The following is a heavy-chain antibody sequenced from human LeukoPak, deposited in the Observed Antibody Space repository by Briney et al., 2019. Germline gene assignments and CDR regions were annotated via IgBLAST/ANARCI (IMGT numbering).Heavy chain of an antibody. CDR1: GGTFSSYA. V-gene: IGHV1-69*04. Sequence: SVKVSCKASGGTFSSYAISWVRQAPGQGLEWMGRTIPILGIANYAQKFQGRVTITADKSTSTAYMELSSLRSEDTAVYYCASYSSSSVRHIDYWGQGTLVTVSS. CDR2: TIPILGIA. D-gene: IGHD6-13*01. J-gene: IGHJ4*02. CDR3: ASYSSSSVRHIDY.